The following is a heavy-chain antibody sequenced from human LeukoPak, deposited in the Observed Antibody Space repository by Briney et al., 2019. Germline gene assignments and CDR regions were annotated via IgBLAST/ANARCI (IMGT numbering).Heavy chain of an antibody. CDR2: IYYTGTT. CDR1: GGSISNYY. V-gene: IGHV4-59*01. D-gene: IGHD6-19*01. Sequence: PSETLSLTCTVSGGSISNYYWSWIRQPPGKGLERIGYIYYTGTTNYNPSLKSRVTISLDTSKSQFSLKLTSVSAADTAVYYCARESSGHLNAFDIWGQGTMVTVSS. J-gene: IGHJ3*02. CDR3: ARESSGHLNAFDI.